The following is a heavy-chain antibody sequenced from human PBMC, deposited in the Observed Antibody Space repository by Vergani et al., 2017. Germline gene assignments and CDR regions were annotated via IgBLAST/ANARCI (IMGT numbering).Heavy chain of an antibody. V-gene: IGHV3-53*01. CDR3: ARDKGWSYRSYYYYYMDV. CDR1: GFTVSSNY. D-gene: IGHD1-26*01. J-gene: IGHJ6*03. CDR2: IYSGGST. Sequence: EVQLVESGGGLIQPGGSLRLSCAASGFTVSSNYMSWVRQAPGEGLEWVSFIYSGGSTYNADSVTGRFTISRDNSKNTLYLQMNSRRAEDTAVYYCARDKGWSYRSYYYYYMDVWGKGTTVTVSS.